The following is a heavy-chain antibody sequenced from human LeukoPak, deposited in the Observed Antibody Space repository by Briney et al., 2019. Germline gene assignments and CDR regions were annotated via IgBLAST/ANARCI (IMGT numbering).Heavy chain of an antibody. J-gene: IGHJ1*01. CDR1: GFTFSDYY. Sequence: GGSLGLSCAASGFTFSDYYMSWIRQAPGKGLEWVSYISSSGSTIYYAGSVKGRFSISRDNSKNTLYLQMNSLRAEDTALYYCAKKVVVGATSPYSDFQDWGQGTLVTVSS. V-gene: IGHV3-11*01. D-gene: IGHD1-26*01. CDR2: ISSSGSTI. CDR3: AKKVVVGATSPYSDFQD.